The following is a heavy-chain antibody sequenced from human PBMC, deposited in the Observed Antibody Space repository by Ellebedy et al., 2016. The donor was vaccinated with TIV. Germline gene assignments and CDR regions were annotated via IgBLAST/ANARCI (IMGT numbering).Heavy chain of an antibody. V-gene: IGHV5-51*01. CDR3: AKGGLMWFEGGLDV. Sequence: GESLKISXQASGYRFANYWIAWVRQMPGHGLAWMGIIYPGDSDSRYSPSFQGQVTFSADKSTSTAYLQWSTLKASDTAVYYCAKGGLMWFEGGLDVWGQGTTVTVPS. CDR1: GYRFANYW. CDR2: IYPGDSDS. D-gene: IGHD3-10*01. J-gene: IGHJ6*02.